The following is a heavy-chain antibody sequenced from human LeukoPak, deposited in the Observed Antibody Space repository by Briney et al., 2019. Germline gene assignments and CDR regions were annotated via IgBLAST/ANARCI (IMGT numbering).Heavy chain of an antibody. J-gene: IGHJ4*02. CDR1: GFTFGDYA. CDR2: ISWNSDSI. V-gene: IGHV3-9*01. CDR3: AKRGGTRYSGYDWGSLDY. D-gene: IGHD5-12*01. Sequence: PGRSLRLSCAASGFTFGDYAMHWVRQAPGKGLEGVSGISWNSDSIGYADSVKGRFTISRDKAKNSLYLQMNSLRAEDTALYYCAKRGGTRYSGYDWGSLDYWGQGTLVTVSS.